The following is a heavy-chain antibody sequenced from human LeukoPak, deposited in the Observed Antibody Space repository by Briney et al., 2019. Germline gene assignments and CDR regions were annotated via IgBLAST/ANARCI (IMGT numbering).Heavy chain of an antibody. J-gene: IGHJ5*02. CDR3: AKAGLLNWLDP. CDR2: ISHDGSNK. V-gene: IGHV3-30*18. Sequence: GGSLRLSCTASGFTFSSYGMHWVRQAPGKGLEWVAVISHDGSNKYYADSAKGRFTISRDNSKNTLYLQMNSLRAEDTAVYYCAKAGLLNWLDPWGQGTLVTVSS. CDR1: GFTFSSYG. D-gene: IGHD5-18*01.